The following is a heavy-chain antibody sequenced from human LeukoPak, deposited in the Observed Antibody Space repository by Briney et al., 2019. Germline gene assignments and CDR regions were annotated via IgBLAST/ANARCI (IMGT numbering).Heavy chain of an antibody. CDR1: GFTFSSYA. Sequence: GGSLRLSCAASGFTFSSYAMSWVRQAPGKGLEWVSAISGSGGSTYYADSVKGRFTISRDNAKNSLYLQMNSLRAEDTALYYCAGDYYGDSYFNYWGQGTLVTVSS. J-gene: IGHJ4*02. CDR3: AGDYYGDSYFNY. D-gene: IGHD4-17*01. CDR2: ISGSGGST. V-gene: IGHV3-23*01.